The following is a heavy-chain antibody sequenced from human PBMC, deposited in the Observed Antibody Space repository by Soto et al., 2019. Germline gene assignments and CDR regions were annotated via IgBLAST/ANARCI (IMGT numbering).Heavy chain of an antibody. J-gene: IGHJ4*02. D-gene: IGHD3-9*01. Sequence: GGSLRLSCAASGFTFSSYAMTWVRQAPGKGLEWVSTISGSGGSTYYADSVKGRFTISRDNSKNTLYLQMNSLRAEDTAVYYCAKGNYDILTGSLGFFDSWGQGARVTVSS. CDR3: AKGNYDILTGSLGFFDS. CDR1: GFTFSSYA. CDR2: ISGSGGST. V-gene: IGHV3-23*01.